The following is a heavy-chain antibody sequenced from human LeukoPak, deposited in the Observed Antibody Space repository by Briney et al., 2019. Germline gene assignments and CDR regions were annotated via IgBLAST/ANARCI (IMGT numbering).Heavy chain of an antibody. D-gene: IGHD5-18*01. J-gene: IGHJ5*02. V-gene: IGHV3-23*01. CDR1: GFTFSSYA. Sequence: GGSLRLSCAASGFTFSSYAMSWVRQAPGKGLEWVSAISGSGGSTYYAASVKGRFTISRDNSKNTLYMQRNSWRAENRAVYYVAKVWIQVELPYGTWGQRNLFTVS. CDR2: ISGSGGST. CDR3: AKVWIQVELPYGT.